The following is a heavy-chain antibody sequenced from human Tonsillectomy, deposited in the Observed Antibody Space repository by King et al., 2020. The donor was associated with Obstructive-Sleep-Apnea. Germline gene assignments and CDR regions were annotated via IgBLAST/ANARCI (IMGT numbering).Heavy chain of an antibody. CDR2: ISWNSGSI. Sequence: VQLVESGGGLVQPGRSLRLSCAASVFTFDDYAMHWVRQAPGEGLEWVSGISWNSGSIGYADSVKGRFTISRDNAKNSLYLKMNSLRAEDTALYYCAKGDSSGYYPPGRFDYWGQGTLVTVSS. CDR3: AKGDSSGYYPPGRFDY. D-gene: IGHD3-22*01. CDR1: VFTFDDYA. J-gene: IGHJ4*02. V-gene: IGHV3-9*01.